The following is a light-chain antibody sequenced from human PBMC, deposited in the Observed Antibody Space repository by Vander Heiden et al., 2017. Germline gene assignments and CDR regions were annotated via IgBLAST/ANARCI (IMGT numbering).Light chain of an antibody. V-gene: IGKV4-1*01. J-gene: IGKJ4*01. CDR2: WAS. CDR1: QSVLYTSNNKNY. Sequence: DIVMTQSPDSLTVSLGERATINCKSSQSVLYTSNNKNYLAWYQQKPGQPPKLLIYWASTRDSGVPDRFSGSGSGTDFTLTISSLQAEDVAVYYCQQVYSSPTFGGGTKVEIK. CDR3: QQVYSSPT.